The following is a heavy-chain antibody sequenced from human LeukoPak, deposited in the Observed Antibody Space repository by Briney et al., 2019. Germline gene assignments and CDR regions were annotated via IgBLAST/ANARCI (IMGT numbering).Heavy chain of an antibody. J-gene: IGHJ4*02. D-gene: IGHD3-22*01. Sequence: GGSLRLSCAASGFTFSSYSTNWVRQAPGKGLEWVSSISSSSSYIYYADSVKGRFTISRDNAKNSLYLQMNSLRPEDTAVYYCARVSGGYHDYWGQGTLVTVSS. CDR3: ARVSGGYHDY. V-gene: IGHV3-21*01. CDR2: ISSSSSYI. CDR1: GFTFSSYS.